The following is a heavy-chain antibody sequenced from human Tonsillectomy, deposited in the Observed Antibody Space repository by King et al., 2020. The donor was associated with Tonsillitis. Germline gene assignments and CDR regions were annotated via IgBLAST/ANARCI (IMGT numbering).Heavy chain of an antibody. Sequence: QLQESGPGLVKPSETLSLTCAVSGYSISSGYYWGWIRQPPGKGLEWIGSIYHSGSTYYNPSLKSRLTISVDTSKNQFSLKLSSVTAADTAVYYCARVSYCGSDCYGYYYYGMDVWGQGTTVTVSS. CDR1: GYSISSGYY. D-gene: IGHD2-21*02. J-gene: IGHJ6*02. V-gene: IGHV4-38-2*01. CDR2: IYHSGST. CDR3: ARVSYCGSDCYGYYYYGMDV.